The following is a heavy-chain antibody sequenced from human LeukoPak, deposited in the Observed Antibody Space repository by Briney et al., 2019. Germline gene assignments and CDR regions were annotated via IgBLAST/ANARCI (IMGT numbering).Heavy chain of an antibody. Sequence: GRSLRLSCAASGFTFSSYAMHWVRQAPGKGLEWVAVISYDGSNKYYADSVKGRFTISRDNSKNTLYLQMNSLRAEDTAVYYCAGGHWSYSDYWVQGTLVTLT. V-gene: IGHV3-30*01. J-gene: IGHJ4*02. CDR2: ISYDGSNK. CDR1: GFTFSSYA. D-gene: IGHD3-16*01. CDR3: AGGHWSYSDY.